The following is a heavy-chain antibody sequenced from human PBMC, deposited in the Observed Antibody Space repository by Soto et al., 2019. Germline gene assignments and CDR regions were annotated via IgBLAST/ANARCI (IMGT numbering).Heavy chain of an antibody. Sequence: PGGSLRLSCAASGFTVSSNYISWVRQAPGKGQEWVSVIYSGGSTYYADSVKGRFTISRDNAKNSLYLQMNSLRAEDTAVYYFARDTHSGYDSMGFNWFDPWGQGPLVTVSS. CDR3: ARDTHSGYDSMGFNWFDP. D-gene: IGHD5-12*01. CDR2: IYSGGST. CDR1: GFTVSSNY. V-gene: IGHV3-66*01. J-gene: IGHJ5*02.